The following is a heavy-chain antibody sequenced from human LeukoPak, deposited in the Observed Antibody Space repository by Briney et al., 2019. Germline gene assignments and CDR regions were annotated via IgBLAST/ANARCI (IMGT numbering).Heavy chain of an antibody. CDR3: VKDGGYHASGSSYYFDY. CDR1: GFTFSRYA. D-gene: IGHD3-10*01. J-gene: IGHJ4*02. V-gene: IGHV3-64D*06. CDR2: IIGIGVMP. Sequence: GGALRLSCSASGFTFSRYAMHWVRQAPGKGLEYVSAIIGIGVMPYSADSVKGRFTISRDNSKNTPYLQMSSLRAEDTAVYYCVKDGGYHASGSSYYFDYWGQGTLVTVSS.